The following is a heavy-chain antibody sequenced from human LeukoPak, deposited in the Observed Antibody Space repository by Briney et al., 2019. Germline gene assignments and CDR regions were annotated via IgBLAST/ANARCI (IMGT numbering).Heavy chain of an antibody. CDR1: GFTFSSYW. CDR3: ARVRGYNYGYNY. CDR2: IKQDGSEK. J-gene: IGHJ4*02. V-gene: IGHV3-7*02. Sequence: PGGSLRLSCAASGFTFSSYWMTWVRQAPGKGLEWVANIKQDGSEKYYVDSVKGRFTISRDNAKNTLYLQMNRLRAEDTAVYYCARVRGYNYGYNYWGQGTLVTVSS. D-gene: IGHD5-18*01.